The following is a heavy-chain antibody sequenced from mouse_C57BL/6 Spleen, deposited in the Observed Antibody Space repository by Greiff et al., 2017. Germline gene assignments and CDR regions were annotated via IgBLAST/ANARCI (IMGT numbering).Heavy chain of an antibody. CDR1: GYTFTDYY. V-gene: IGHV1-26*01. CDR2: INPNNGGT. Sequence: VQLQQSGPELVKPGASVKISCKASGYTFTDYYMNWVKQSHGKSLEWIGDINPNNGGTSYNQKFKGKATLTVDKSSSTAYMELRSLTSEDSAVYYCARWSIDYWGQGTTLTVSS. J-gene: IGHJ2*01. CDR3: ARWSIDY.